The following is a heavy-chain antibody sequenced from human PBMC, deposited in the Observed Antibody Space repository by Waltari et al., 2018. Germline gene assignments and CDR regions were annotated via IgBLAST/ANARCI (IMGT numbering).Heavy chain of an antibody. CDR2: MRGRGGST. Sequence: EVQLLESGGGLVQPGGSLRLSCAASGFTFSSYAMSWVSPAPGKGREWVSAMRGRGGSTYYADSVKGRFTISRDNSKNTLYLQMNSLRAEDTAVYYCSKWGKQRDYWGQGTLVTVSS. V-gene: IGHV3-23*01. CDR1: GFTFSSYA. J-gene: IGHJ4*02. D-gene: IGHD3-16*01. CDR3: SKWGKQRDY.